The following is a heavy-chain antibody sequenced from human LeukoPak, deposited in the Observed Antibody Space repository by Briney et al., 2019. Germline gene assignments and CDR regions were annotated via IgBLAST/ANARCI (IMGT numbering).Heavy chain of an antibody. D-gene: IGHD3-16*01. Sequence: SETLSLTCTVSGGSISGYYWSWIRQPAGKGLEWIGRIYTSGSTNYNPSLKSRVTMSVDTSKNQFSLKLSSVTAADTAVYYCARASPATNKGAYGWFDPWGQGTLVTVSS. J-gene: IGHJ5*02. CDR3: ARASPATNKGAYGWFDP. V-gene: IGHV4-4*07. CDR2: IYTSGST. CDR1: GGSISGYY.